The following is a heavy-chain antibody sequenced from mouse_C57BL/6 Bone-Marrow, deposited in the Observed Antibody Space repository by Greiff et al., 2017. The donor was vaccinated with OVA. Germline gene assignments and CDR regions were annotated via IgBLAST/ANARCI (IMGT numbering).Heavy chain of an antibody. CDR3: AREIYGGYVGV. CDR1: GYTFTDYY. CDR2: IIPNNGCT. J-gene: IGHJ1*03. V-gene: IGHV1-26*01. D-gene: IGHD1-1*01. Sequence: VQLQQSGPELVKPGASVKISCKASGYTFTDYYLNWVKQSHGKSLEWIGDIIPNNGCTSYNQKFKGKATLSVDKSSSTAYMELRSRTSEDSAVYYLAREIYGGYVGVWWTGPTVTVSS.